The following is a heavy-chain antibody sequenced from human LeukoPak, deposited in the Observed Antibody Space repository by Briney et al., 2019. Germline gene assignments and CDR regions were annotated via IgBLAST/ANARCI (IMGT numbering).Heavy chain of an antibody. CDR3: ARGGFFIAARPHDAFDI. CDR2: ISSSGSTI. Sequence: GGSLRLSCAASGFTFSDYYMSWIRQAPGKGLEWVSCISSSGSTIYYADSVKGRFTISRDNAKNSLYLQMNSLRAEDTAVYYCARGGFFIAARPHDAFDIWGQGTMVTVSS. J-gene: IGHJ3*02. CDR1: GFTFSDYY. D-gene: IGHD6-6*01. V-gene: IGHV3-11*01.